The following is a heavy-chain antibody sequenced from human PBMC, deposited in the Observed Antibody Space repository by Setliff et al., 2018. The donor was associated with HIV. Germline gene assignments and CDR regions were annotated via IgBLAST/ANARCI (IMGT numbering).Heavy chain of an antibody. V-gene: IGHV3-30*18. D-gene: IGHD4-17*01. CDR3: AKEGTHDYGDYYYYYYMDV. J-gene: IGHJ6*03. Sequence: PGGSLRLSCAASGFRFSSYGMHWVRQAPGKGLEWVAVISYGGINKYYSDSVKGRFTISRDNSKNTLYLQMNSLRAEDTAVYYCAKEGTHDYGDYYYYYYMDVWGKGTTVTVSS. CDR2: ISYGGINK. CDR1: GFRFSSYG.